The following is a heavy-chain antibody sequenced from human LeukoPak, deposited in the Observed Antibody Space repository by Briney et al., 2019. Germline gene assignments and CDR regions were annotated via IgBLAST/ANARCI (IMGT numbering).Heavy chain of an antibody. Sequence: GESLKISCKASGYSFTSYWIGWVRQMPGKGLEWMGIIYPGHSDTRYSPSFQGRVTISADKSISTAYLQWSSLKASDTAMYYCARQSALVAATSDYWGQGTLVTVSS. J-gene: IGHJ4*02. CDR3: ARQSALVAATSDY. D-gene: IGHD1-26*01. V-gene: IGHV5-51*01. CDR1: GYSFTSYW. CDR2: IYPGHSDT.